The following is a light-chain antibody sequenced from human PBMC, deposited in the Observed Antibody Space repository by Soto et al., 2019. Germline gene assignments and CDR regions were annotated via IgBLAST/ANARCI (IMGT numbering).Light chain of an antibody. V-gene: IGKV3-20*01. CDR1: QSVSSSY. Sequence: EIVLTQSPGTLSLSPGERATLSCRASQSVSSSYLAWYQQKPGQAPRLLIYGASSRATGIPDRFSGSGSGTDYTITISRLEHEEVAVYYCQQYGSSPLLTFGGGTKVEIK. CDR2: GAS. J-gene: IGKJ4*01. CDR3: QQYGSSPLLT.